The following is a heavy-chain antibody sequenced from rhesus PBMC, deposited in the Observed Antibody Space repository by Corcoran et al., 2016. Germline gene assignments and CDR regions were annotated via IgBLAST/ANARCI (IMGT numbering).Heavy chain of an antibody. V-gene: IGHV4-165*02. Sequence: QVQLQESGPGLVKPSETLSLTCAVSGGSISGYFWNWIRHPPGKGLGWIGYIGSDCEHTYCSPSRTSRGTSSEDPSKAQFSLLLNSVTAADTASYYCARKERVGSTGDYWGHGVLVTVSS. CDR3: ARKERVGSTGDY. D-gene: IGHD1-44*01. J-gene: IGHJ4*01. CDR1: GGSISGYF. CDR2: IGSDCEHT.